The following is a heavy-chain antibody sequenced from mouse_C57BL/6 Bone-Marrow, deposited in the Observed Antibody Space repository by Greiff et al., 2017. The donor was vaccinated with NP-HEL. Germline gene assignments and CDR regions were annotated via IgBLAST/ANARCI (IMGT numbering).Heavy chain of an antibody. CDR3: RNNYGRDY. V-gene: IGHV1-55*01. D-gene: IGHD1-1*01. Sequence: QVQLQQPGAELVKPGASVKLSCKASGYTFTSYWITWVKQRPGQGLAWIGDIYPGSGSTNYNEKFKSTATLTVDTSSSTAYMQLSSLKTEDGAVYCDRNNYGRDYWGQGTTHTGST. CDR1: GYTFTSYW. J-gene: IGHJ2*01. CDR2: IYPGSGST.